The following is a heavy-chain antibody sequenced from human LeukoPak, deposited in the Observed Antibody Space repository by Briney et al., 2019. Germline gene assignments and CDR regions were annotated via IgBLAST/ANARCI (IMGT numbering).Heavy chain of an antibody. V-gene: IGHV3-21*04. CDR1: GFTFSSYS. J-gene: IGHJ6*02. CDR3: AKDTGSDGWGYYYHGMDV. D-gene: IGHD3-10*01. CDR2: ISSSSSYI. Sequence: GGSLRLSCAASGFTFSSYSMNWVRQAPGKGLEWVSSISSSSSYIYYADSVKGRFTISRDNAKNSLYLQMNSLRAEDTALYYCAKDTGSDGWGYYYHGMDVWGQGTTVTVSS.